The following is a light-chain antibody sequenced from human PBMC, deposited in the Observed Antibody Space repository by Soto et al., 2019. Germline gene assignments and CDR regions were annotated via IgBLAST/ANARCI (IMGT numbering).Light chain of an antibody. CDR3: QQSNTWT. CDR2: AAS. Sequence: DIQMTQSPSSLSASVGDRVTITCRASQTISSYLNWYQQKPGNAPKVLIYAASSLRSGVPSRFSGSGSATAFTLTISSLQPEDFETYYCQQSNTWTFGQGTKVELK. J-gene: IGKJ1*01. V-gene: IGKV1-39*01. CDR1: QTISSY.